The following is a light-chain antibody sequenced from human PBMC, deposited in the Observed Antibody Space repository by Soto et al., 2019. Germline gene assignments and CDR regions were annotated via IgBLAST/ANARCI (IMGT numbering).Light chain of an antibody. J-gene: IGKJ4*01. V-gene: IGKV1-33*01. CDR2: DAS. Sequence: DLQMTPSLSSLSASVGDRVTITCQASQDINNSLNWYQQRPGEAPKLLVYDASILEAGVPSRFSGRGFGTAFTLTISSLQPEDLATYFCQQFDKLPLTFGGGTKLELK. CDR3: QQFDKLPLT. CDR1: QDINNS.